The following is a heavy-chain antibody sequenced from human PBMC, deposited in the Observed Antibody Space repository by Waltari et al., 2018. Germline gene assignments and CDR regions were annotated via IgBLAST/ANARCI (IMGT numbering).Heavy chain of an antibody. V-gene: IGHV3-7*01. CDR3: ARDNAPRERYCGGDCYLDY. CDR2: IKQDGREK. Sequence: EVQLVESGGGLVQPGGSLRLSCAASGFTFSSYWMSWVRQAPGKGLEWVAKIKQDGREKNYVDSVKGRFTISRDNAKNSLYLQMNSLRAEDTAVYYCARDNAPRERYCGGDCYLDYWGQGTLVTVSS. CDR1: GFTFSSYW. D-gene: IGHD2-21*02. J-gene: IGHJ4*02.